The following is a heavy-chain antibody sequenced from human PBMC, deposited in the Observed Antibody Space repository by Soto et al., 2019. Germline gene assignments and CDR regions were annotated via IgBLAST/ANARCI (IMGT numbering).Heavy chain of an antibody. V-gene: IGHV3-48*04. CDR3: ARDKSGTYSIDY. CDR1: GFTFSRYT. J-gene: IGHJ4*02. CDR2: ISGGGGTM. Sequence: EVQVVESGGGSVQPGGSLRLSCAASGFTFSRYTMNWVRQAPGKGLEWLSYISGGGGTMSYADSVKGRVTISRDNAKNSLYLQMDSLRAEDTAVYYCARDKSGTYSIDYWGQGTLDTVSS. D-gene: IGHD1-26*01.